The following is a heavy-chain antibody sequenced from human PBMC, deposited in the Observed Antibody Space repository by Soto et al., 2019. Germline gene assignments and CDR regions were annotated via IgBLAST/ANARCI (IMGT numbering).Heavy chain of an antibody. D-gene: IGHD5-18*01. CDR1: GYTFTSYD. J-gene: IGHJ6*03. CDR3: ARGGPGYSYGYYYYYYYMDV. V-gene: IGHV1-8*01. CDR2: MNPNSGNT. Sequence: ASVKVSCKASGYTFTSYDINWVRQATGQGLEWMGWMNPNSGNTGYAQKFQGRVTMTRNTSISTADMELSSLRSEDTAVYYCARGGPGYSYGYYYYYYYMDVWGKGTTVTVSS.